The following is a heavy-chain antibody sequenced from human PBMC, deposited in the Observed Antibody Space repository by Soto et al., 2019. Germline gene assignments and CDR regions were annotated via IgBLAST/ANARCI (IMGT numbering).Heavy chain of an antibody. J-gene: IGHJ6*02. D-gene: IGHD2-21*01. CDR1: GYTFTSYA. Sequence: QVQLVQSGAEVKKPGASVKVSCKASGYTFTSYAINWLRQATGQGLEWMGWMNPNSGNTAYAQKFQGRVTMTRNTSISTAYMELSSLRSDDTAVYYCAREVARGMDVWGQGTTVTVSS. CDR3: AREVARGMDV. V-gene: IGHV1-8*02. CDR2: MNPNSGNT.